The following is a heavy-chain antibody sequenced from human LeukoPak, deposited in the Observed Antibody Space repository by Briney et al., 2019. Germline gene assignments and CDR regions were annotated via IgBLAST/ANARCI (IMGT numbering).Heavy chain of an antibody. Sequence: NPSETLSLTCTVSGGSISSSSYYWGWIRQPPGKGLEWIGSIYYSGSTYYNPSLKSRVAISVDTSKNQFSLKLSSVTAADTAVYYCAKVRRELLGLDYLGQGTLGTVS. CDR2: IYYSGST. CDR1: GGSISSSSYY. D-gene: IGHD1-26*01. J-gene: IGHJ4*02. CDR3: AKVRRELLGLDY. V-gene: IGHV4-39*07.